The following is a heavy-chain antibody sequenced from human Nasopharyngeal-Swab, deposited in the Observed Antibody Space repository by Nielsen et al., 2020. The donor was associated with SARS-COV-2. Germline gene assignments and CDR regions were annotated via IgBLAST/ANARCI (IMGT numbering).Heavy chain of an antibody. CDR1: GGTFSSYA. D-gene: IGHD2-2*01. J-gene: IGHJ6*02. V-gene: IGHV1-46*01. CDR3: ARNIVVVPAAILYYYYAMDV. CDR2: INPTVVST. Sequence: ASVKVSCKASGGTFSSYAISWVRQAPGQGLEWMGIINPTVVSTTYAQKFQGRVTMTRDTSTSTVYMELSSLRSEDTAVYYCARNIVVVPAAILYYYYAMDVWGQGTTVTVSS.